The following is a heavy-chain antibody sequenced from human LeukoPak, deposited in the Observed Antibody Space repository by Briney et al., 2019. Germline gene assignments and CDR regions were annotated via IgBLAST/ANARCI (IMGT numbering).Heavy chain of an antibody. J-gene: IGHJ4*02. CDR2: INSDGSWT. CDR3: VSFYETY. V-gene: IGHV3-74*01. CDR1: GNYL. Sequence: PGGSLRLSCAASGNYLMHWVRQAPGKGLVWVSHINSDGSWTSYADSLKGRFTISKDNAKNTVYLQMNNLRAEDTAVYYCVSFYETYWGRGTLVTVSS. D-gene: IGHD2-2*01.